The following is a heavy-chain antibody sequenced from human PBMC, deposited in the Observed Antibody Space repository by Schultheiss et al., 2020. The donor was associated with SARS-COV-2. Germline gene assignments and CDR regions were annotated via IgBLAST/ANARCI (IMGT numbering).Heavy chain of an antibody. CDR3: ARAPRVAAHAGWFDP. CDR1: GYTFTGYY. CDR2: INPNSGGT. V-gene: IGHV1-2*02. J-gene: IGHJ5*02. Sequence: ASVKVSCKASGYTFTGYYMHWVRQAPGQGLEWMGWINPNSGGTNYAQKFQGRVTMTRDTSISTAYMELSRLRSDDTAVYYCARAPRVAAHAGWFDPWGQGTLVTVSS. D-gene: IGHD6-6*01.